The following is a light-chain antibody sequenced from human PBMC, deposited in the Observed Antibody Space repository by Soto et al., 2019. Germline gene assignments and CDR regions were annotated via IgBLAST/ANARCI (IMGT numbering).Light chain of an antibody. CDR3: SSYAGTHIV. Sequence: QSALTQPPSASGSPGQSVTISCTGTSSDVGGYNYVSWYQQHPGKAPKLMSYDVSKRPSGVPDRFSGSKSGNTASLTVSGLQAEDEADYYCSSYAGTHIVFGTGTKLTVL. CDR1: SSDVGGYNY. V-gene: IGLV2-8*01. CDR2: DVS. J-gene: IGLJ1*01.